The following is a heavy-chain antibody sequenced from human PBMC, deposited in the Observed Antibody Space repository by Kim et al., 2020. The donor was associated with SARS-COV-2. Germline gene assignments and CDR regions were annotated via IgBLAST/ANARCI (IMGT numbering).Heavy chain of an antibody. V-gene: IGHV1-18*01. CDR3: ARGTSLSWRATDFDY. Sequence: ASVKVSCKASGYTFTSYGISWVRQAPGQGLEWMGWISAYNGNTNYAQKLQGRVTMTRDTSTSTAYMELRSLRSDETAVYYCARGTSLSWRATDFDYWGQGTLVTVSS. J-gene: IGHJ4*02. D-gene: IGHD1-26*01. CDR2: ISAYNGNT. CDR1: GYTFTSYG.